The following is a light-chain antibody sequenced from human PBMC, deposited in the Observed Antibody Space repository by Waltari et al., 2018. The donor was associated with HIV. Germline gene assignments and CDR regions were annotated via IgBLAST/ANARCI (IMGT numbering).Light chain of an antibody. CDR3: AAWDDSLHGEL. CDR2: SNN. Sequence: QSVLTQTPSLSGTPGQRVTISCSGGYSNIGSNTVNWYQQFPGTAPTLLIYSNNQRPSGVPDRFSGSKSGTSASLVISELQSQDEAEYHCAAWDDSLHGELFGGGTKLTVL. V-gene: IGLV1-44*01. J-gene: IGLJ2*01. CDR1: YSNIGSNT.